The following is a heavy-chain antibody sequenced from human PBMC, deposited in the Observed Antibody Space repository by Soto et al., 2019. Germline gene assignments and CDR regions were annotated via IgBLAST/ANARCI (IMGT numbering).Heavy chain of an antibody. D-gene: IGHD3-9*01. V-gene: IGHV4-4*02. CDR3: AREYRRRYFDWLGLVP. J-gene: IGHJ5*02. Sequence: QVQLQESGPGLVKPSGTLSLTCAVSSGSISSSNWWSWFRQPPGKGLAWIGEIYHSGRTNYNPSLKSRVTISVDKSRSQFSLKLSSVTAADTAVYYCAREYRRRYFDWLGLVPWGQGTLVTVSS. CDR1: SGSISSSNW. CDR2: IYHSGRT.